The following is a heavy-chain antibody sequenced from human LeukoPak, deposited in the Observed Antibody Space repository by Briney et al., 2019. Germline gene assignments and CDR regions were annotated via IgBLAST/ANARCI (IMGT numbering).Heavy chain of an antibody. V-gene: IGHV4-59*01. CDR3: ARSSLAVAGRYYYYHGMDV. CDR2: IYYSGST. D-gene: IGHD6-19*01. Sequence: SETLSLTCTVSGGSISSYYWSWIRQPPGNGLEWIGYIYYSGSTNYNPSLKSRVTISVDTSKNQFSLKLSSVTAADTAVYYCARSSLAVAGRYYYYHGMDVWGQGTTVTVSS. CDR1: GGSISSYY. J-gene: IGHJ6*02.